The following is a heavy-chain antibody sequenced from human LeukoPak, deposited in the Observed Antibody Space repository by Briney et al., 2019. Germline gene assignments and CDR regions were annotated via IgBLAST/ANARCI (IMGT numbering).Heavy chain of an antibody. D-gene: IGHD4-11*01. CDR2: NIPIFGTA. V-gene: IGHV1-69*06. J-gene: IGHJ4*02. Sequence: ASVKVSCKASGGTFSSYAISWVRQAPGQGLEWMGGNIPIFGTANYAQKFQGRVTMTEDTSTDTAYMELSSLRSEDTAVYYCATVTTRSPGDFDYWGQGTLVTVSS. CDR1: GGTFSSYA. CDR3: ATVTTRSPGDFDY.